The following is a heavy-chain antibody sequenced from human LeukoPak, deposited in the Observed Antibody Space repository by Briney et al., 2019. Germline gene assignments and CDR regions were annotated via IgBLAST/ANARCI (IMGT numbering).Heavy chain of an antibody. Sequence: PGGSLRLSCAASGFTFSTYEMNWVRQAPGKGLEWVSYISSSGSSKYYAEFVKGRFTISRDNAKNPLFLQMNSLSAEDTAVYYCARITGELRKETAFDYWGQGTLVTVSS. CDR2: ISSSGSSK. V-gene: IGHV3-48*03. J-gene: IGHJ4*02. CDR3: ARITGELRKETAFDY. D-gene: IGHD7-27*01. CDR1: GFTFSTYE.